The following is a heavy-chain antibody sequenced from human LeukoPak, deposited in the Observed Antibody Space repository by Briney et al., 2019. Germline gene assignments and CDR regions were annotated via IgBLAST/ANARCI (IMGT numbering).Heavy chain of an antibody. V-gene: IGHV3-21*01. D-gene: IGHD5-18*01. CDR2: ISSSSSYI. J-gene: IGHJ4*02. Sequence: GGSLRLSCAPSGFTFSSYSMNWVRQAPEKGLEWDSSISSSSSYIYYADSEKGRFTISRDNAKNSLYLQMNSLRAEDTAVYYCARGPGVTPDYWGQGTLVTVSS. CDR1: GFTFSSYS. CDR3: ARGPGVTPDY.